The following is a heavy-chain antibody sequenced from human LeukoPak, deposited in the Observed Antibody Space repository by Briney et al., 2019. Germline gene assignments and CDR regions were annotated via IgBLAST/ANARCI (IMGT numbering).Heavy chain of an antibody. J-gene: IGHJ5*02. D-gene: IGHD2-2*01. CDR1: GFTFSSYS. CDR3: ARGSTLGSCTSSSCRNWFDP. Sequence: PGGSLRLSCAASGFTFSSYSMNWVRQAPGKGLEWVANIKPDGSDKYHVDSVKGRFSISRDNAKNSLYLQMNSLRAEDTAVYYCARGSTLGSCTSSSCRNWFDPWGQGTLVTVSS. V-gene: IGHV3-7*04. CDR2: IKPDGSDK.